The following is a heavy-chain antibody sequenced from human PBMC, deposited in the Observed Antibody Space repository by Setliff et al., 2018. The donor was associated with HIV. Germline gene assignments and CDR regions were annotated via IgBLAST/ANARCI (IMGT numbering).Heavy chain of an antibody. V-gene: IGHV4-59*08. J-gene: IGHJ5*02. CDR1: GGSMSSYY. D-gene: IGHD3-3*01. CDR3: ARHDFWSGYHNWFDP. Sequence: SETLSLTCTVSGGSMSSYYWSWIRQPPGKGLEWVGYIYYSGSTNYNPSLKSRVSISVDTSKNQFSLRLTSVTAADTAMYYCARHDFWSGYHNWFDPWGQGTLVTVSS. CDR2: IYYSGST.